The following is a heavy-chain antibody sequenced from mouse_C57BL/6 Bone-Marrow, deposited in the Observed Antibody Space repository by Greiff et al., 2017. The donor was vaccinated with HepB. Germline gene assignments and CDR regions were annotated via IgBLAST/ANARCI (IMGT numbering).Heavy chain of an antibody. CDR1: GYTFTSYW. CDR3: ARTPITTVPAMDY. Sequence: QVQLQQPGAELVKPGASVKLSCKASGYTFTSYWMHWVKQRPGQGLEWIGMIHPNSGSTNYNEKFKSKATLTVDKSSSTAYMQLSSLTSEDSAVYYCARTPITTVPAMDYWGQGTSVTVSS. CDR2: IHPNSGST. V-gene: IGHV1-64*01. J-gene: IGHJ4*01. D-gene: IGHD1-1*01.